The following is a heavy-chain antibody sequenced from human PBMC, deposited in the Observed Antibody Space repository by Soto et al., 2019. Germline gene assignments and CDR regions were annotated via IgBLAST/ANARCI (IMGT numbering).Heavy chain of an antibody. CDR2: ISSSSSYI. CDR1: GFTFSSYS. J-gene: IGHJ6*02. D-gene: IGHD3-16*01. Sequence: SVRLSCAASGFTFSSYSMNWVRQAPGKGLEWVSSISSSSSYIYYADSVKGRFTISRDNAKNSLYLQMNSLRAEDTAVYYCARGGPKLDYYGMEVWGQGTTVTAP. CDR3: ARGGPKLDYYGMEV. V-gene: IGHV3-21*01.